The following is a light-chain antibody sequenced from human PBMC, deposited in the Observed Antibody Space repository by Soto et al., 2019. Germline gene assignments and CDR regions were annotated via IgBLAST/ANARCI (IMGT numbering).Light chain of an antibody. CDR3: MQGSHWPYT. CDR2: RVS. Sequence: DVAMTQSPLSLPVILGQPASISCRSSQSLIYKDGNTYLNWFQQRPGQSPRRLIYRVSNRDSAIPDRFSGSGSGTDFTLKISRVEAEDVGVYYCMQGSHWPYTFGQGTKLEIK. CDR1: QSLIYKDGNTY. V-gene: IGKV2-30*01. J-gene: IGKJ2*01.